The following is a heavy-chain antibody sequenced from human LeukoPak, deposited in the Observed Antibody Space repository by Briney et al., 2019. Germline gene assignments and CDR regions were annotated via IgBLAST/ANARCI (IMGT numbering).Heavy chain of an antibody. V-gene: IGHV7-4-1*02. CDR2: INTNTGNP. Sequence: GASVKVSCKASGYTFTNKVINWVRQAPGQGLEWMGWINTNTGNPTYAQGFTGRFVFSLDTSVSTAYLQISSLKAEDTAVYYCAKKYCRGITCYTGSFGYWGQGTLVTVSS. CDR1: GYTFTNKV. CDR3: AKKYCRGITCYTGSFGY. J-gene: IGHJ4*02. D-gene: IGHD2-2*02.